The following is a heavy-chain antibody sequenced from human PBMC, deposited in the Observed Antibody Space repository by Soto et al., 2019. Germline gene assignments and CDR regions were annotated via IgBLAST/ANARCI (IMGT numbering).Heavy chain of an antibody. J-gene: IGHJ4*02. D-gene: IGHD3-16*01. CDR1: GASIRSPEW. CDR2: INHSGTT. Sequence: QVQLQESGPGLVMPSGTLSLTCAVSGASIRSPEWWNWVRQPPGKGLEWIGEINHSGTTIYNPSLKSRVTISVDESRNHFSLKLTSVTAADTGVYYCARDFKAPNDAWAFDYWGQGTLVTISS. CDR3: ARDFKAPNDAWAFDY. V-gene: IGHV4-4*02.